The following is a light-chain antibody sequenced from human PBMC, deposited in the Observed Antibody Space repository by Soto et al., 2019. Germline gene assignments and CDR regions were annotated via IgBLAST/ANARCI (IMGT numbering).Light chain of an antibody. V-gene: IGKV3-20*01. CDR3: QQYGSSRWT. CDR2: GAS. CDR1: QSVSSSY. Sequence: EIVWTHSPGTLSLSPGERATLSFRASQSVSSSYLAWYQQKPGQAPRLLIYGASSRATGIAARFSGSGSGTDFTLTISRLEPEDFAVYYCQQYGSSRWTFGQGTKVDI. J-gene: IGKJ1*01.